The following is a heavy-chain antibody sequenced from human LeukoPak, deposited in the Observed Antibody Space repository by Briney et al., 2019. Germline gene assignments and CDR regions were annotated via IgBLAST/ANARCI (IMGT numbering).Heavy chain of an antibody. D-gene: IGHD2-2*01. CDR2: ISAYNGNT. J-gene: IGHJ6*03. V-gene: IGHV1-18*01. Sequence: ASVKVSCKASGYTFTNYGINWVRQAPGQGLEWMGWISAYNGNTKYPQKLQGRVTMTTDTSTSTAYMELRSLRSDDTAVYYCARGPIIDIVIVPAADDYYYMDVWGKGTTVTVSS. CDR1: GYTFTNYG. CDR3: ARGPIIDIVIVPAADDYYYMDV.